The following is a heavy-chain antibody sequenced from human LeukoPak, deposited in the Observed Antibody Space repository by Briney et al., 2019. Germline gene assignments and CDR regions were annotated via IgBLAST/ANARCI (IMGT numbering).Heavy chain of an antibody. CDR1: GFTSSSYA. CDR3: AKFPAAGTNSGGFDY. CDR2: ISGSGGST. D-gene: IGHD6-13*01. V-gene: IGHV3-23*01. J-gene: IGHJ4*02. Sequence: GGSLRLSCAASGFTSSSYAMSWVRQAPGKGLEWVSSISGSGGSTYYADSVKGRFTISRGNSKNTLYLQMNSLRAEDTALYHCAKFPAAGTNSGGFDYWGQGTLVTVSS.